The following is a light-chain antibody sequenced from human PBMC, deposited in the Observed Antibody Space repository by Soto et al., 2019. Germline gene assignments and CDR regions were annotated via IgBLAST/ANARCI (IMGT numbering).Light chain of an antibody. CDR3: QQSYSVPLT. J-gene: IGKJ4*01. Sequence: DIQMTQSPSSLSASVGDRVTLTCRASQSISSFLNWYRHKPGKAPKLLIFAASNLQSGVPSRFSGSGSGTDFTLTISSQQPEDFATYYCQQSYSVPLTFGGGTKVEIK. CDR1: QSISSF. V-gene: IGKV1-39*01. CDR2: AAS.